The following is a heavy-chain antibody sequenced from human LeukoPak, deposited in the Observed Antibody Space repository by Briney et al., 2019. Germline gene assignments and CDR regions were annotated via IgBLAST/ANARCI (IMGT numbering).Heavy chain of an antibody. Sequence: PGGSLRLSCAASGFTFSSYSMHWVRQAPGKGLEWVAVISYDGSNKYYADSVKGRFTISRDNSKNTLYLQMNSLRAEDTAVYYCARYPGGYCSGGSCYSGYYYYYMDVWSKGTTVTISS. CDR1: GFTFSSYS. CDR3: ARYPGGYCSGGSCYSGYYYYYMDV. D-gene: IGHD2-15*01. CDR2: ISYDGSNK. J-gene: IGHJ6*03. V-gene: IGHV3-30*03.